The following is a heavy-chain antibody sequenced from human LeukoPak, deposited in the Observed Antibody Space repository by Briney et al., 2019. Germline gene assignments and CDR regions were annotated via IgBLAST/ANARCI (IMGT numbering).Heavy chain of an antibody. CDR1: GYSFTSYW. CDR3: TRGGGYYDSSGYYYFDY. J-gene: IGHJ4*02. V-gene: IGHV5-51*01. CDR2: IYPGDSDT. D-gene: IGHD3-22*01. Sequence: GESLKISCKGSGYSFTSYWIGWVRQMPGKGLEWMGIIYPGDSDTRYSPFFQGQVIISADKSTSTSYLQWSSLKASDTAMYYWTRGGGYYDSSGYYYFDYWGQGTLVTVSS.